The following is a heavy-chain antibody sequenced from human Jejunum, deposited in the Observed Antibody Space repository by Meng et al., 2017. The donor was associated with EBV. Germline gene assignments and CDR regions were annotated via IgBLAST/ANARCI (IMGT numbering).Heavy chain of an antibody. J-gene: IGHJ4*02. CDR2: ISVYRGNT. CDR3: ARDRSNSDY. Sequence: QVQWVQAGAELKKHGSSVKFSCKAAGYDFINAGISWVRQAPGQGLEWMGWISVYRGNTNYAQRFQDRVTLTTNTSTSTVYMELRSLTSDDTAVYYCARDRSNSDYWGQGTLVTVSS. V-gene: IGHV1-18*01. D-gene: IGHD5-24*01. CDR1: GYDFINAG.